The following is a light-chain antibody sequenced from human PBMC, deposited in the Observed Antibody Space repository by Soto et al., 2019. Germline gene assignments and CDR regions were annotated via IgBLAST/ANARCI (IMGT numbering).Light chain of an antibody. CDR2: DAY. J-gene: IGKJ5*01. Sequence: EVVLTQSPVTLSLSPGERATLSCRASQSFRGLLAWYQQKPGRAPRLLIYDAYNRDTGIPPRFSGSGTGTDFTLTISSLEPEDSAVYYCQQRRMWPITFGQGTRLEIK. CDR3: QQRRMWPIT. CDR1: QSFRGL. V-gene: IGKV3-11*01.